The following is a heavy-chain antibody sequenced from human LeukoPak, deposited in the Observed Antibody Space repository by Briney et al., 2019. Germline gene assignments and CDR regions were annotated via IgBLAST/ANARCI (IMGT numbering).Heavy chain of an antibody. D-gene: IGHD3-22*01. Sequence: GGSLRLSCAASGFTFDNCAMSWVRQAPGKGLEWVSVIGGGGGGTYYVDSAKGRFTISRDNSKNTLYLQMNSLRPEDTAVYYCASALYYYDSSGYSDFDYWGQGTLVTVSS. V-gene: IGHV3-23*01. CDR1: GFTFDNCA. CDR3: ASALYYYDSSGYSDFDY. CDR2: IGGGGGGT. J-gene: IGHJ4*02.